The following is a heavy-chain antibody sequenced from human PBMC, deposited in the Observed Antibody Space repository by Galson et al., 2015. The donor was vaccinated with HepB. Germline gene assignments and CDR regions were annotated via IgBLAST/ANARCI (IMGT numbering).Heavy chain of an antibody. V-gene: IGHV2-70*04. D-gene: IGHD6-19*01. CDR1: GFSLTTSGVR. J-gene: IGHJ3*02. CDR3: ARIRGWGDAFDM. Sequence: LRLSCAASGFSLTTSGVRVGWIRQPPGKALEWVARIDWDDEKFYTPSLKTRLTISKDTSKNQVVLKMTNMDPVDTATYYCARIRGWGDAFDMWGQGTRVTVSS. CDR2: IDWDDEK.